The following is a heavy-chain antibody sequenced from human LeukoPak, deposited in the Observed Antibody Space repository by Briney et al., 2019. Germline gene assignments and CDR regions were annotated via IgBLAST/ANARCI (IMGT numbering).Heavy chain of an antibody. J-gene: IGHJ4*02. CDR1: GGSISSSSYY. CDR3: ARDTSGSYGYFDY. Sequence: SETLSLTCTVSGGSISSSSYYWGWIRQPPGKGLEWIGSIYYSGSTYYNPSPKSRVTISVDTSKNQFSLKLSSVTAADTAVYYCARDTSGSYGYFDYWGQGTLVTVSS. CDR2: IYYSGST. V-gene: IGHV4-39*07. D-gene: IGHD1-26*01.